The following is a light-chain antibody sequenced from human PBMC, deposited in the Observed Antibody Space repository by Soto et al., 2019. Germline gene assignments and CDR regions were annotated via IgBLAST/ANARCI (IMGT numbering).Light chain of an antibody. J-gene: IGKJ5*01. CDR1: QSVSSN. CDR3: QQRNSWPPTFT. CDR2: DTS. Sequence: EIVMTQSPATLSVSPGERATLSCMASQSVSSNLVWYQQKPGQAPRLLIYDTSIRATGIPARFSGSGSGTDFTLTISSLEPEDFAVYYCQQRNSWPPTFTFGQGTRLEIK. V-gene: IGKV3-11*01.